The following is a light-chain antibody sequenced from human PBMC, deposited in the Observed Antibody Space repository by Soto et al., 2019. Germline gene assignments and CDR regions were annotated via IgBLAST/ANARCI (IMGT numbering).Light chain of an antibody. J-gene: IGLJ2*01. CDR1: SSDVGGYNY. CDR3: CSYAGSYGV. Sequence: QSVLTQPRSVSGSPGQSVTISCTGTSSDVGGYNYVSWYQQHPGKAPKLMIYDVSKRPSGVPDRFSGSKSGNTASLTISGLQAEDEADYYGCSYAGSYGVFGGGTKVTVL. V-gene: IGLV2-11*01. CDR2: DVS.